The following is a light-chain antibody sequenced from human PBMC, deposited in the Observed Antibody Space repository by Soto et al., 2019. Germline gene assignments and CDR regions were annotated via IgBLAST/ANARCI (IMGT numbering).Light chain of an antibody. V-gene: IGKV3-20*01. Sequence: TQSPSTLSVSPGERSTLSCRASQSVSSNLAWFQQKPGQAPRLLIYGASSRAAGIPDRFSGSGSGTDFSLTISRLEPEDFAVYYCQQYGSLTWTFGQGTKVDI. CDR3: QQYGSLTWT. CDR2: GAS. CDR1: QSVSSN. J-gene: IGKJ1*01.